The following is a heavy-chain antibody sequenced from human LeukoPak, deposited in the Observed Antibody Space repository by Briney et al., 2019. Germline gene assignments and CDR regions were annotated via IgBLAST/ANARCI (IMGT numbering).Heavy chain of an antibody. D-gene: IGHD4-17*01. V-gene: IGHV3-30*04. CDR2: ISYDGFDK. CDR3: ARDRQNGDYDEVAFDI. CDR1: RFTFSNYA. Sequence: GGSLRLSCAASRFTFSNYAMHWVRQAPGKGLEWVAVISYDGFDKYYADSVKGRFTISRDNSKNTVQLQLNSLRAADTAVYYCARDRQNGDYDEVAFDIWGQGTMVTVSS. J-gene: IGHJ3*02.